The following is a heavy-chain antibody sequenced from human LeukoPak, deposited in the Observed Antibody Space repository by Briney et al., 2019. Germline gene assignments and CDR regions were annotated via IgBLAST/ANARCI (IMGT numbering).Heavy chain of an antibody. CDR3: AKDRSSGWFDY. CDR1: EFTFSSYS. CDR2: ISGSGGST. J-gene: IGHJ4*02. D-gene: IGHD6-19*01. Sequence: GGSLRLSCAASEFTFSSYSMSWVRQAPGKGLEWVSAISGSGGSTYYADSVKGRFTISRDNSKNTLYLQMNSLRAEDTAVYYCAKDRSSGWFDYWGQGTLVTVSS. V-gene: IGHV3-23*01.